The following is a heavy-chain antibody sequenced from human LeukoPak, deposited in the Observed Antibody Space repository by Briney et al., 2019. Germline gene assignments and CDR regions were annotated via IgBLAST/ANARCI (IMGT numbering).Heavy chain of an antibody. CDR3: TSPFRGRIAVAGTQRDY. Sequence: GGSLRLSCAASGFTFSGSAMHWVRQASGKGLEWVGRIRSKANSYTTEYAASVKGRFTISRDDSKNTAYLQMNSPKTEDTAVYYCTSPFRGRIAVAGTQRDYWGQGTLVTVSS. J-gene: IGHJ4*02. CDR1: GFTFSGSA. D-gene: IGHD6-19*01. CDR2: IRSKANSYTT. V-gene: IGHV3-73*01.